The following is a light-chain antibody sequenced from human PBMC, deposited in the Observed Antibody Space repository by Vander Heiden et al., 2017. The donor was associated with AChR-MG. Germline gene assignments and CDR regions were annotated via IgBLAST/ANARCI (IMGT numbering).Light chain of an antibody. J-gene: IGLJ3*02. CDR1: SSNIGSNS. CDR2: RHN. V-gene: IGLV1-47*01. Sequence: QSVLTQPPSASGTHGQRVTISCSGSSSNIGSNSVHWYQQRPVTAPYLLMYRHNRRPSGVPDRFSGSKSGTSASLAISGLRSEDEADYYCAAWDDILSGWVFGGGTKLTVL. CDR3: AAWDDILSGWV.